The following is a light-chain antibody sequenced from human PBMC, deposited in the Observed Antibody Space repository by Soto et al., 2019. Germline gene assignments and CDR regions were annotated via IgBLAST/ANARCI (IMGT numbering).Light chain of an antibody. J-gene: IGLJ2*01. CDR1: SSNIGSPFD. CDR3: QSFDSRLSGPV. Sequence: QSVLTQPPSVSGAPGQRITISCTGNSSNIGSPFDVHWYQHLPGAVPRLLIYANNNRPSGVPDRFSGSKSVTSASLAITGLQADDEADYYCQSFDSRLSGPVFGGGTKLTVL. CDR2: ANN. V-gene: IGLV1-40*01.